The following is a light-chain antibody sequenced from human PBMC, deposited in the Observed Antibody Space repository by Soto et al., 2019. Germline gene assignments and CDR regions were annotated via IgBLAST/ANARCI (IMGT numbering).Light chain of an antibody. V-gene: IGKV1-5*03. CDR3: QQYNTYSGP. J-gene: IGKJ1*01. Sequence: DIPMTQSPSTLSASVGDRVTITCRASQSINNWLAWYQQKPGKAPKLLIYKASSLESGVPSRFSGSGSGTEFTLTISSLQPDDFATYYCQQYNTYSGPFGQGTKVEIK. CDR1: QSINNW. CDR2: KAS.